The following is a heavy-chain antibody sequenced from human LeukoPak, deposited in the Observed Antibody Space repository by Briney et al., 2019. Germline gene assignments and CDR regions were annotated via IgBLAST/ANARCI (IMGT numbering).Heavy chain of an antibody. V-gene: IGHV1-2*02. CDR2: INPNSGAT. CDR1: GYTFTGNY. Sequence: ASVKVSCKASGYTFTGNYMHWVRQAPGQGLEWMGWINPNSGATNYAQKLQGRVIMTRDTSISTAYMELSRLRSDDTAVYYCARDLKFYDILTGYYIPSFDYWGQGTLLAVSS. CDR3: ARDLKFYDILTGYYIPSFDY. D-gene: IGHD3-9*01. J-gene: IGHJ4*02.